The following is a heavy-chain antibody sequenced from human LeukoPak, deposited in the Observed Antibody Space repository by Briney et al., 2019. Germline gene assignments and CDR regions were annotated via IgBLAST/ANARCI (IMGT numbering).Heavy chain of an antibody. D-gene: IGHD3-22*01. Sequence: SETLSLTCTVSGYSISSGYYWGWIRQPPGKGLEWIGTIYHSGSTYYNPSLKSRVTISVDTSKNQISLKLSSVTAADTAVYYCARTYYYDSSGPFDYWGQGTLVTVSS. CDR1: GYSISSGYY. CDR3: ARTYYYDSSGPFDY. CDR2: IYHSGST. V-gene: IGHV4-38-2*02. J-gene: IGHJ4*02.